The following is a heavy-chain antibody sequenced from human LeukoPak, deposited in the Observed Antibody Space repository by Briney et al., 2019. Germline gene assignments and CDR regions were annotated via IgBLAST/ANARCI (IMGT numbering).Heavy chain of an antibody. J-gene: IGHJ4*02. D-gene: IGHD3-10*01. Sequence: PSGTMSLTCAVSGDSITSYYWSWIRQPPGKALEWIGYIYYNVTSDYNPSLKSRVTMSVDMSTNQISLKLRSVTAADTAVYYCARAAGGDGSGSLWGQGTLVTVSS. CDR1: GDSITSYY. V-gene: IGHV4-59*01. CDR2: IYYNVTS. CDR3: ARAAGGDGSGSL.